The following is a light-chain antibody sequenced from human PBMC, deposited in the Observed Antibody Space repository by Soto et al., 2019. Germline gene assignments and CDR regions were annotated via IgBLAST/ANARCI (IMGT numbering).Light chain of an antibody. CDR2: DNN. J-gene: IGLJ2*01. CDR3: GTWDSSLSAVV. CDR1: SSNIGNNY. V-gene: IGLV1-51*01. Sequence: QSLLTQPPSVSAAPGQKVTISCSGSSSNIGNNYVSWYQQLPGTAPKLLIYDNNKRPSGIPDRFSGSKSGTSATLGITGLQTGDEDDYYCGTWDSSLSAVVFGGGTKLTVL.